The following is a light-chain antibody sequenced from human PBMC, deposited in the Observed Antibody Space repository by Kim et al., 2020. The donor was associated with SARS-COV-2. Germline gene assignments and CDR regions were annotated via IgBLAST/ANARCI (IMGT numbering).Light chain of an antibody. CDR1: QGVSSN. Sequence: EIVMTQSPATLSVSPGERATLSCRASQGVSSNLDWYQQKPGQAPRLLIYGASTRATGIPARFSGSGSGTEFTLTISSLQSEDFAVYYCQQYNNWPRTFGQGTKVDIK. CDR3: QQYNNWPRT. J-gene: IGKJ1*01. V-gene: IGKV3-15*01. CDR2: GAS.